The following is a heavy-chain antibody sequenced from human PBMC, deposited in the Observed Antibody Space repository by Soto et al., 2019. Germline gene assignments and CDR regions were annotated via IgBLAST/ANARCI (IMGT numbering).Heavy chain of an antibody. V-gene: IGHV1-69*13. CDR2: IIPIFGTA. D-gene: IGHD3-3*01. CDR3: ARAAIFWSGYYTCDY. J-gene: IGHJ4*02. Sequence: GASVKVSCKASGGTFSSYAISWVRQAPGQGLEWMGGIIPIFGTANYAQKFQGRVAITADESTSTAYMELSSLRSADTAVYYCARAAIFWSGYYTCDYWGQGTLVTVSS. CDR1: GGTFSSYA.